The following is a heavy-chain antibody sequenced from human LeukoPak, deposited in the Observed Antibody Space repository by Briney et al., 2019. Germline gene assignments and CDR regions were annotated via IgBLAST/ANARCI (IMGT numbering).Heavy chain of an antibody. CDR3: ARDQVLLWFGGDFDY. J-gene: IGHJ4*02. CDR1: GGSFSGYY. Sequence: KSSETLSLTCAVYGGSFSGYYWSWIRQPPGKGLEWIGEINHSGSTNYNPSLKSRVTISVDTSKNQFSLKLSSVTAADTAVYYCARDQVLLWFGGDFDYWGQGTLVTVSS. D-gene: IGHD3-10*01. V-gene: IGHV4-34*01. CDR2: INHSGST.